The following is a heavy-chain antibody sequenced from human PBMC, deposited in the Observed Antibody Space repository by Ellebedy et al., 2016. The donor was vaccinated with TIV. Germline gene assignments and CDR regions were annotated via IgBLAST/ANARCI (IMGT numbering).Heavy chain of an antibody. V-gene: IGHV1-18*01. J-gene: IGHJ4*02. Sequence: AASVKVSCKASGYTFTSYGISWVRQAPGQGLEWMGWISAYNGNTNYAQKLQGRVTMTTDTSTRTAYMELRSLRSDDTAVYYCARYMEGATQLDYWGQGTLVTVSS. CDR1: GYTFTSYG. D-gene: IGHD1-26*01. CDR3: ARYMEGATQLDY. CDR2: ISAYNGNT.